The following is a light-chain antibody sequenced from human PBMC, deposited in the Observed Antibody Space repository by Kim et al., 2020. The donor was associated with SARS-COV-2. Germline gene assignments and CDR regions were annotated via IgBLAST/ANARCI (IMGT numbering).Light chain of an antibody. V-gene: IGKV3-20*01. CDR3: QQYGSSPYS. CDR1: QSVGSSL. J-gene: IGKJ2*03. Sequence: LSPGESATLSCRASQSVGSSLLAWYQQKPGQAPRLLIYEAFKRVAGIPDRCSGSGSGTDFTLTISRPEPEDFAMYYCQQYGSSPYSFGQGTKLEI. CDR2: EAF.